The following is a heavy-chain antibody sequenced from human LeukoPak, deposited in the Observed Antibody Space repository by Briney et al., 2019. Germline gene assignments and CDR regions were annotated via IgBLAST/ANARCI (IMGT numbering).Heavy chain of an antibody. CDR1: GFTFSSYA. Sequence: HPGGSLRLSCAASGFTFSSYAMSWVRQAPGKGLAWVSAISGSGGSTYYADSVKGRFTTSRDNSKNTLYLQMNSLRAEDTAVYYCAKDVGYCSGGSCHPLFDYWGQGTLVTVSS. CDR2: ISGSGGST. D-gene: IGHD2-15*01. V-gene: IGHV3-23*01. CDR3: AKDVGYCSGGSCHPLFDY. J-gene: IGHJ4*02.